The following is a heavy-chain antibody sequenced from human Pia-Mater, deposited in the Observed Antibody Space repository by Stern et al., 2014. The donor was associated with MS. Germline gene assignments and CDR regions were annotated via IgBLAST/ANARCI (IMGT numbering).Heavy chain of an antibody. V-gene: IGHV4-30-4*01. CDR1: GGSISSGDYY. D-gene: IGHD3-22*01. Sequence: QVQLQESGPGLVKPSQTLSLTCTVSGGSISSGDYYWSWIRQPPGKGLEWFGYIYYSGSTYYNPSLKNRVTISVDTSKNQFSLKLSSVTAADTAVYYCARGGEYYDSSGYSLLDYWGQGTLVTVSS. J-gene: IGHJ4*02. CDR2: IYYSGST. CDR3: ARGGEYYDSSGYSLLDY.